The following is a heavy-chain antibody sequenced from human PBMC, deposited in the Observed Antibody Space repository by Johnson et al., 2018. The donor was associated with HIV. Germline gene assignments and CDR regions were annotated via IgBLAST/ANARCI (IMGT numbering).Heavy chain of an antibody. CDR1: GFTFSSNY. CDR3: AREEGGYYDSSGYYYVGAFDI. J-gene: IGHJ3*02. D-gene: IGHD3-22*01. CDR2: IYSGGST. Sequence: VQLVESGGGLVQPGRSLRLSCVASGFTFSSNYMSWVRQAPGKGLDWVSVIYSGGSTYYADSLKDRFTISRDNSKNTLYLQMNSLRAEDTAVYYCAREEGGYYDSSGYYYVGAFDIWGQGTMVTVSS. V-gene: IGHV3-66*01.